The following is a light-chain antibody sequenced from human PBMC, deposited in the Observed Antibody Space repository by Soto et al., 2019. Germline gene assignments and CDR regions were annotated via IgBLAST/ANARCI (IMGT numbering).Light chain of an antibody. Sequence: ETVLTQSPATLSLSPGARAPLSCRTGRNISSNYLTWYQQRPGQAPRLLIYAASSRATGIPDRFSGSGSGTDFTLTVSRLEPEDFAVYYCQQYGGSPLITFGQGTRLEIK. J-gene: IGKJ5*01. CDR3: QQYGGSPLIT. CDR2: AAS. V-gene: IGKV3-20*01. CDR1: RNISSNY.